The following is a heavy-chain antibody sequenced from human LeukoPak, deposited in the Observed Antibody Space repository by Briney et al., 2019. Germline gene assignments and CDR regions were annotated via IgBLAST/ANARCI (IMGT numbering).Heavy chain of an antibody. CDR1: GYAFTSYD. CDR3: ARAGPYCSGGSCPGRGMDV. CDR2: MNPNSGNT. Sequence: ASVKVSCKASGYAFTSYDINWVRQATGQGLGWMGWMNPNSGNTGYAQKFQGRVTMTRNTSISTAYMELSSLRSEDTAVYYCARAGPYCSGGSCPGRGMDVWGQGTTVTVSS. V-gene: IGHV1-8*01. J-gene: IGHJ6*02. D-gene: IGHD2-15*01.